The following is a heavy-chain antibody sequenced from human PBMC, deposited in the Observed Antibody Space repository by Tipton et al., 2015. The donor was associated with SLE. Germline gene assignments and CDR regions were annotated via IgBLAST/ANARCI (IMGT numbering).Heavy chain of an antibody. J-gene: IGHJ4*02. D-gene: IGHD1-26*01. CDR1: GYTFTDYN. CDR2: MNPTHSNT. V-gene: IGHV1-8*01. CDR3: TRAKWEPDF. Sequence: QLVQSGPEVKKPGASVKLSCKASGYTFTDYNINWVRQAAGQGLEWMGWMNPTHSNTGYVQKFQGRVTMTMDTSISTAYMELNDLTSEDTAVYYCTRAKWEPDFWGQGTLVTVSP.